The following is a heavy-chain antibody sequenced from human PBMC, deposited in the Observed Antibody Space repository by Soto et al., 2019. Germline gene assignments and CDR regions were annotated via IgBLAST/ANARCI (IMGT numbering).Heavy chain of an antibody. CDR3: ARSVAAAGHVHY. CDR2: INHSGST. J-gene: IGHJ4*02. D-gene: IGHD6-13*01. Sequence: QVQLQQWGAGLLKPSETLSLTCAVYGGSFSGYYWSWIRQPPGKGLEGIGEINHSGSTNYNPSLMSRVTISVDTSKNQFSLKLSSVTAADTAVYYCARSVAAAGHVHYWGQGTLVTVSS. V-gene: IGHV4-34*01. CDR1: GGSFSGYY.